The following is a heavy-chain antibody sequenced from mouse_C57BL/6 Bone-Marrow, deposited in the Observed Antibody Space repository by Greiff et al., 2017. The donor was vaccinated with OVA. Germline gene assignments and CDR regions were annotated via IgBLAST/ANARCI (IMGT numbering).Heavy chain of an antibody. V-gene: IGHV1-81*01. CDR1: GYTFTSYG. CDR3: ARGAPFDD. J-gene: IGHJ1*03. CDR2: IYPSSGNT. Sequence: QVHVKQSGAELVRPGASVKLSCKASGYTFTSYGIRWVKQRPGQGLEWIGEIYPSSGNTYYNEKFKGKATLTADKSSSTAYMELRSLTSEDSAVYFGARGAPFDDWGKGTTVTVSS.